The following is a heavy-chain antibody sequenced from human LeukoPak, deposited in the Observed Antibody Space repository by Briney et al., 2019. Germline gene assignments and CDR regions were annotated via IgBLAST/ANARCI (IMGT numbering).Heavy chain of an antibody. CDR3: ARGGGYSSGWLPIGMDV. Sequence: GGSLRLSCAPSGSTFSSYWMHCVRQAPGKWLVWVSRINSDVSRTSYADSVKGRCTISRDNAKNTLYLQMNSLRAEDTAVYYCARGGGYSSGWLPIGMDVWGQGNTVTVSS. CDR2: INSDVSRT. J-gene: IGHJ6*02. CDR1: GSTFSSYW. V-gene: IGHV3-74*01. D-gene: IGHD6-19*01.